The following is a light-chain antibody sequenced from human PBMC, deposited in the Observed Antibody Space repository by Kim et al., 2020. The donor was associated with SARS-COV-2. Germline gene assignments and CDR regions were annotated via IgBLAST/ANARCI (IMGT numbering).Light chain of an antibody. V-gene: IGKV3-11*01. CDR2: DAS. J-gene: IGKJ4*01. Sequence: PGAGATLSCRASQSISSSLAWYQQRPGQPPRLLIVDASIMASGIPARFSGSGSGTDFTLTISGLEPEDFAVYYCQQRNNWPPKVTFGGGTKVDIK. CDR1: QSISSS. CDR3: QQRNNWPPKVT.